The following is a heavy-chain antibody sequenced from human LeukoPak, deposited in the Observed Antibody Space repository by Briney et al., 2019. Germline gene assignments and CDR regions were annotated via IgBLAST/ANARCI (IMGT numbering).Heavy chain of an antibody. D-gene: IGHD3-3*01. CDR3: ARGVTGARLRFLEWLLYRYFDY. V-gene: IGHV4-39*07. CDR2: IYYSGST. J-gene: IGHJ4*02. CDR1: GGSISSSSYY. Sequence: PSETLSLTCTVSGGSISSSSYYWGWIRQPPGKGLEWIGSIYYSGSTYYNPSLKSRVTISVDTSKNQFSLKLSSVTAADTAVYYCARGVTGARLRFLEWLLYRYFDYWGQGTLVTVSS.